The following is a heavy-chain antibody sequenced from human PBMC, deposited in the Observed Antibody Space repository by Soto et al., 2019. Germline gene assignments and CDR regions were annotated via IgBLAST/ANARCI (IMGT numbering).Heavy chain of an antibody. J-gene: IGHJ6*02. D-gene: IGHD2-2*01. V-gene: IGHV1-69*06. Sequence: QVQLVQSGTEVKKPGSSVKVSCKASGGTLSNNAISWVRQAPGQGLEWLGGIIPLSATTNYAQKFQGRVTITADRSTSTAYMKLTSLTSEDTAVYYCARGLDDRGIVVGPAAKPGYYGMDVWVLGTTVTVS. CDR2: IIPLSATT. CDR1: GGTLSNNA. CDR3: ARGLDDRGIVVGPAAKPGYYGMDV.